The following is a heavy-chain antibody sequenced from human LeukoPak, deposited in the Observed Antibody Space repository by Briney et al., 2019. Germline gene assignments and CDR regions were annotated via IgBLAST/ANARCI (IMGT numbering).Heavy chain of an antibody. CDR1: GYTFTGYY. CDR3: AIIEYSSSSVAY. D-gene: IGHD6-6*01. Sequence: GASVKVSCKASGYTFTGYYLHWGRQAPGQGLEWMGRINPNRGGTNSAQKFKGRVTMTRDTSISTAYMELSRLRSDDTAVYYCAIIEYSSSSVAYWGQGTLVTVSS. J-gene: IGHJ4*02. CDR2: INPNRGGT. V-gene: IGHV1-2*06.